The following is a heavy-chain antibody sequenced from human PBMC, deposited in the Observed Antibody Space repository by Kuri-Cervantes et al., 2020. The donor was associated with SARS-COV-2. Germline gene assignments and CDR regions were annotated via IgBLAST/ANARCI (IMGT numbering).Heavy chain of an antibody. Sequence: GESLKISCKGSGYSFTSYWIGWVRQMPGKGLEWMGIIYPGDSDTRYSPSFQGQVTISADKSISTAYLQWSSLKASDTAMYYCARHLTGSYWYDYYMDVWGKGTTVTVSS. CDR3: ARHLTGSYWYDYYMDV. V-gene: IGHV5-51*01. CDR2: IYPGDSDT. J-gene: IGHJ6*03. CDR1: GYSFTSYW. D-gene: IGHD2-8*02.